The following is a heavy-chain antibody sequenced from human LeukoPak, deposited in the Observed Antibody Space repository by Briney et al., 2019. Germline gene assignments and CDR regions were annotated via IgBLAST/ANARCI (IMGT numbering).Heavy chain of an antibody. CDR2: ISAYNGNT. Sequence: VKVSCKASGYTFTSYGISWVRQAPGQGLEWMGWISAYNGNTNYAQKLQGRVTMTTDTSTSTAYMELRSLRSDDTAVYYRARGDYDYIWGSYPTSLDYWGQGTLVTVSS. CDR3: ARGDYDYIWGSYPTSLDY. D-gene: IGHD3-16*02. CDR1: GYTFTSYG. J-gene: IGHJ4*02. V-gene: IGHV1-18*01.